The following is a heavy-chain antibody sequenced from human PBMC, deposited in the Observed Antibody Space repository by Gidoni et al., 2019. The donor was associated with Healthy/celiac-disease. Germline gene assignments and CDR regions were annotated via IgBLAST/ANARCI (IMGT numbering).Heavy chain of an antibody. V-gene: IGHV3-30*18. Sequence: QVQLVESGGGVVQPGRSLRLSCAASGFPFSSYGMPWVRQAPGKGLEGVAVIADDGSNKYYADSVKGRFTISRDNSKNTLYLQMNSLRAEDTAVYYCAKDRLPQVYGSSWYAPDYWGQGTLVTVSS. D-gene: IGHD6-13*01. CDR1: GFPFSSYG. CDR2: IADDGSNK. J-gene: IGHJ4*02. CDR3: AKDRLPQVYGSSWYAPDY.